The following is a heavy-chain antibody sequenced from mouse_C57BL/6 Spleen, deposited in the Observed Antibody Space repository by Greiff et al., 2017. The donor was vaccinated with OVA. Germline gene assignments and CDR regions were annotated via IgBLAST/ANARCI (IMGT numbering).Heavy chain of an antibody. V-gene: IGHV3-6*01. Sequence: EVKLMESGPGLVKPSQSLSLTCSVTGYSITSGYYWNWIRQFPGNKLEWMGYISYDGSNNYNPSLKNRISITRDTSKNQFFLKLNSVTTEDTATYYCARDENYYAMDYWGQGTSVTVSS. J-gene: IGHJ4*01. CDR2: ISYDGSN. CDR1: GYSITSGYY. CDR3: ARDENYYAMDY.